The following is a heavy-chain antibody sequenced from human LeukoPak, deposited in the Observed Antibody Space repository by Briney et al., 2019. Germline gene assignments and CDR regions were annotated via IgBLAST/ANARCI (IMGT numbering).Heavy chain of an antibody. Sequence: ASVKVSCKASGYTFTSYDISWVRQAPGQGLEWMGWISTNNGDTNYAQRFQGRVTMTTDTSTTTAYMELRSLRSDDTAIYYCAGGSYFDYWGQGTLVTVSS. J-gene: IGHJ4*02. CDR1: GYTFTSYD. V-gene: IGHV1-18*01. CDR3: AGGSYFDY. CDR2: ISTNNGDT.